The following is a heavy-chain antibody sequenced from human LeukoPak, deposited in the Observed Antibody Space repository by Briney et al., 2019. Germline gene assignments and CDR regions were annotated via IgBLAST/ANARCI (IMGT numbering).Heavy chain of an antibody. CDR3: ARSRGWANYDFWSGFDY. J-gene: IGHJ4*02. V-gene: IGHV3-23*01. CDR2: ISGSGGST. CDR1: GLTFSSYA. Sequence: GGSLRLSCAASGLTFSSYAMSWVRQAPGKGREWASAISGSGGSTYYADSVKGRFTISRDNAKNSLYLQMNSLRAEDTAVYYCARSRGWANYDFWSGFDYWGQGTLVTVSS. D-gene: IGHD3-3*01.